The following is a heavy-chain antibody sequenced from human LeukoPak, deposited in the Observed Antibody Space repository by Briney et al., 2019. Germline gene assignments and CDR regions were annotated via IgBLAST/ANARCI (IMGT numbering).Heavy chain of an antibody. Sequence: RPGGSLRLSCAASGFTFDDYGMSWVRQAPGKGLEWVSGINWSGGRTGYADSVKGRLTISRDNAKNSLFLQMNSLRAEDTALYYCARDGGLYGMDVWGQGTTVTVSS. J-gene: IGHJ6*02. V-gene: IGHV3-20*04. CDR3: ARDGGLYGMDV. D-gene: IGHD3-16*01. CDR1: GFTFDDYG. CDR2: INWSGGRT.